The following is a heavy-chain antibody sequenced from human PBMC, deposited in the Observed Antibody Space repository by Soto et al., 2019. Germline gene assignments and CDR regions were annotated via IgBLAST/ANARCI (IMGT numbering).Heavy chain of an antibody. CDR1: GGSISSSSYY. J-gene: IGHJ4*02. CDR3: ARSRLRGSMVRGVNFDY. Sequence: SETLSLTCTVSGGSISSSSYYWGWIRQPPGKGLEWIGSIYYSGSTYYNPSLKSRVTISVDTSKNQFSLKLSSVTAADTAVYYCARSRLRGSMVRGVNFDYWGQGTLVTVSS. V-gene: IGHV4-39*01. D-gene: IGHD3-10*01. CDR2: IYYSGST.